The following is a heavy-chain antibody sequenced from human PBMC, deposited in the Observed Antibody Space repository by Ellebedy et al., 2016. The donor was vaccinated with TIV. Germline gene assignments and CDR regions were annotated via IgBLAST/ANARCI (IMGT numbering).Heavy chain of an antibody. CDR3: ARAGDIGGYSGYDLGSWFDP. CDR2: INHSGST. V-gene: IGHV4-34*01. J-gene: IGHJ5*02. CDR1: GGSFSGYY. Sequence: MPSETLSLTCAVSGGSFSGYYWSWIRQPPGKGLEWIGEINHSGSTNYNPSLKSRVTISVDTSRNQVSLKLSSVTAADTAVYYCARAGDIGGYSGYDLGSWFDPWGQGTLVTVSS. D-gene: IGHD5-12*01.